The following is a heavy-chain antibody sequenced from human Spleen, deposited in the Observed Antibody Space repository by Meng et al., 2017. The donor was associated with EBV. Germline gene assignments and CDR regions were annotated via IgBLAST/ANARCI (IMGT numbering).Heavy chain of an antibody. Sequence: ARMVQSGNDVKKHWASVKVSCKSSGYIFNKFGITWVRHAPGQGLEWLGWISTYNDNANYAPALRDRVTMTTDTSANTVYLDLRNLRSDDTAVYYCTRGDLWGQGTLVTVSS. J-gene: IGHJ4*02. CDR2: ISTYNDNA. CDR1: GYIFNKFG. CDR3: TRGDL. V-gene: IGHV1-18*01.